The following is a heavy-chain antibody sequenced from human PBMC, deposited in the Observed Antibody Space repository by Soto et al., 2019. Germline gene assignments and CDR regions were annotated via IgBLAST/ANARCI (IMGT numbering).Heavy chain of an antibody. Sequence: SETLSLTXTVSGGSISSYYWSWIRQPPGKGLEWIGYIFYSGSTSYNPSLKSRVIISVDTSKNQFSLELSSVTAADTAVYYCASMSGSYPYYFDYWGQGTLVTVSS. CDR2: IFYSGST. CDR1: GGSISSYY. D-gene: IGHD1-26*01. V-gene: IGHV4-59*01. J-gene: IGHJ4*02. CDR3: ASMSGSYPYYFDY.